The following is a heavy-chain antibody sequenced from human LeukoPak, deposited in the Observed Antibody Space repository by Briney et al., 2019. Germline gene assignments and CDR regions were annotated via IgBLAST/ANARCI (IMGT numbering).Heavy chain of an antibody. V-gene: IGHV4-30-4*01. Sequence: PSQTLSLTCTVSGGSISSGDYYWSWIRQPPGKGLEWIGYIYYSGSTNYNPSLKSRVTISVDTSKNQFSLKLSSVTAADTAVYYCARYVGATFAYYFDYWGQGTLVTVSS. D-gene: IGHD1-26*01. J-gene: IGHJ4*02. CDR1: GGSISSGDYY. CDR3: ARYVGATFAYYFDY. CDR2: IYYSGST.